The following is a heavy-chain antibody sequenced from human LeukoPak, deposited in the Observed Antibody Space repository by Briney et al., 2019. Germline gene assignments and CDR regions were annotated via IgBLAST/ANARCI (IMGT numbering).Heavy chain of an antibody. CDR1: GYSFTNYW. V-gene: IGHV5-51*01. CDR3: ARREDKGSLDY. CDR2: IYPGDSDT. Sequence: GESLQIPCKGSGYSFTNYWIGWVRQMPGEGLEWMGIIYPGDSDTRYSPSFQGQVTISADKSISTTYLQWSSLKASDTAMYYCARREDKGSLDYWGQGTLVTVSS. J-gene: IGHJ4*02. D-gene: IGHD1-26*01.